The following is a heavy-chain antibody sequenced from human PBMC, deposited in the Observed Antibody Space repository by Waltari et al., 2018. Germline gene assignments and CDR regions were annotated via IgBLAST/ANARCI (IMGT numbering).Heavy chain of an antibody. D-gene: IGHD3-9*01. Sequence: QAQLVQSGAEVKKSGSSVKVSCKASGGTFSKDAISWVRQAPGQGLEWMGGIVPFLGIANYAQKFQGRVTITADESTSTAYMELRSLRSEDTAVYYCARDHDREGYTASDYWGQGTLVTVSS. CDR3: ARDHDREGYTASDY. V-gene: IGHV1-69*04. J-gene: IGHJ4*02. CDR2: IVPFLGIA. CDR1: GGTFSKDA.